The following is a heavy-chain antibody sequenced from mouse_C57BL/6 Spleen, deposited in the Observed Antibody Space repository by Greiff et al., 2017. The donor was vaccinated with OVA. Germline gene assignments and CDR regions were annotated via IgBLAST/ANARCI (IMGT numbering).Heavy chain of an antibody. CDR1: GFTFSDYY. D-gene: IGHD2-5*01. CDR3: ARDRSNYYFDY. J-gene: IGHJ2*01. V-gene: IGHV5-16*01. CDR2: INYDGSST. Sequence: DVKLVESEGGLVQPGSSMKLSCTASGFTFSDYYMAWVRQVPEKGLEWVANINYDGSSTYYLDSLKSRFIISRDNAKNILYLQMSSRKSEDTATYYCARDRSNYYFDYWGQGTTLTVSS.